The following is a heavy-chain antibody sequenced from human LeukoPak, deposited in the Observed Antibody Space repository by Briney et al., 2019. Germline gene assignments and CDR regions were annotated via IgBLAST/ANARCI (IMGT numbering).Heavy chain of an antibody. CDR3: AREGLDTAMAEFDP. CDR2: INPNSGGT. V-gene: IGHV1-2*02. Sequence: ASVKVSCKASGYTITGYYMHWVRQAPGQGLEWMGWINPNSGGTNYAQKFQGRVTMTRDTSISTAYMELSRLRSDDTAVYYCAREGLDTAMAEFDPWGQGTLVTVSS. D-gene: IGHD5-18*01. CDR1: GYTITGYY. J-gene: IGHJ5*02.